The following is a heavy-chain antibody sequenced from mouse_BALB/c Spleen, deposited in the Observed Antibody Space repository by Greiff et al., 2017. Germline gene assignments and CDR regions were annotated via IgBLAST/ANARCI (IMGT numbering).Heavy chain of an antibody. CDR2: IDPANGNT. CDR3: ARWAITTVVARTY. Sequence: EVKLMESGAELVRPGASVKLSCTASGFNIKDTYMHWVKQRPEQGLEWIGRIDPANGNTKYDPKFQGKATITADTSSNTAYLQLSSLTSEDTAVYYCARWAITTVVARTYWGQGTTLTVSS. CDR1: GFNIKDTY. V-gene: IGHV14-3*02. J-gene: IGHJ2*01. D-gene: IGHD1-1*01.